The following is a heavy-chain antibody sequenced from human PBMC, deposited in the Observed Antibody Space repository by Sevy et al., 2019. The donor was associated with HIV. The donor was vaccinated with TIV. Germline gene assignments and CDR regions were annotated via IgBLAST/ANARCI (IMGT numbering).Heavy chain of an antibody. V-gene: IGHV1-8*02. CDR1: GFTFASYD. CDR2: MNTNTGNT. J-gene: IGHJ6*02. CDR3: ARVSGWYLRYGIDV. Sequence: ASVKVFCKASGFTFASYDIYWVRQATGQGLEWMGWMNTNTGNTGFAQKFQGRVTMTRNTSITTAYMELSNLRSEDTAVYYCARVSGWYLRYGIDVRGQGTTVTVSS. D-gene: IGHD6-19*01.